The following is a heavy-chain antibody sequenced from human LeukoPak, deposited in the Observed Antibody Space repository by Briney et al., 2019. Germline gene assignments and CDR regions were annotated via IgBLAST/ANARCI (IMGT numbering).Heavy chain of an antibody. Sequence: GGSLRLSCAASGFTFSSYWMHWVRQAPGKGLVRVSRINSDGSSTSYADSVKGRFTISRDNAKNTLYLQMNSLRAEDTAVYYCARDPDIVVVPAAPPFDYWGQGTLVTVSS. D-gene: IGHD2-2*01. CDR1: GFTFSSYW. CDR2: INSDGSST. V-gene: IGHV3-74*01. J-gene: IGHJ4*02. CDR3: ARDPDIVVVPAAPPFDY.